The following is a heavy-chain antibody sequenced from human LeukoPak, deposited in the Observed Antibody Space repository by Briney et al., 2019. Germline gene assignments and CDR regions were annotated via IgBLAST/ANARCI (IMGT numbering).Heavy chain of an antibody. CDR2: IIPIFGTA. J-gene: IGHJ4*02. D-gene: IGHD1-26*01. CDR1: GGTFSSYA. CDR3: ARARNTGIVGATNDF. Sequence: SVNVSCKASGGTFSSYAISWVRQAPGQGLEWMGGIIPIFGTANYAQKFQGRVTITADESTSTAYMELSSLRSEDTAVYYCARARNTGIVGATNDFWGQGTLVTVSS. V-gene: IGHV1-69*13.